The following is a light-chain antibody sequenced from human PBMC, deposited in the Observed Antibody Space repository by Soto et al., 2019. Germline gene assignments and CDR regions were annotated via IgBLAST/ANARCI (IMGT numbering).Light chain of an antibody. CDR1: QTISSW. J-gene: IGKJ1*01. V-gene: IGKV1-5*03. CDR3: QHYKSYSEA. CDR2: KAS. Sequence: DIQMTQSPSTLSGSVGDRVTITCRASQTISSWLAWDQQKPGKAPKLLIYKASTLKSGVPSRFSGSGSGTEFTLTISSLQPDDFATYYCQHYKSYSEAFGQGTKVELK.